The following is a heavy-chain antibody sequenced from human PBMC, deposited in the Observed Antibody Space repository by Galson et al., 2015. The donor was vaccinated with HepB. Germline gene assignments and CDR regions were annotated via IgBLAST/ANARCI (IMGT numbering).Heavy chain of an antibody. J-gene: IGHJ6*02. CDR1: GGSISSYY. CDR2: IYYSGST. D-gene: IGHD6-19*01. CDR3: ARHYILGSGWYVGYYYYGMDV. V-gene: IGHV4-59*08. Sequence: ETLSLTCPVSGGSISSYYWSWIRQPPGKGLEWIGYIYYSGSTNYNPSLKSRVTISVDTSKNQFSLKLSSVTAADTAVYYCARHYILGSGWYVGYYYYGMDVWGQGTTVTVSS.